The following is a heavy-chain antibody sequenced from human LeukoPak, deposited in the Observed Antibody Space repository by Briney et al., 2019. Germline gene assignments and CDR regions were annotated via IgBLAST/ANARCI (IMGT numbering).Heavy chain of an antibody. CDR1: GFTFSSYG. Sequence: GGSLRLSCAASGFTFSSYGMHWVRQAPGKGLEWVAVIWYDGSNKYYADSVKGRFTISRDNSKNTLYLQMNSLRAEDTAVYYCAKESEDIVVVPAASYYFDYWGQGTLVTVSS. CDR2: IWYDGSNK. J-gene: IGHJ4*02. V-gene: IGHV3-33*06. CDR3: AKESEDIVVVPAASYYFDY. D-gene: IGHD2-2*01.